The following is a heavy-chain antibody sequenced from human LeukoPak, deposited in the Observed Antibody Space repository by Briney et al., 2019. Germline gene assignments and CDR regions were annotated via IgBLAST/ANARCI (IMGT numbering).Heavy chain of an antibody. Sequence: GGSLRLSYAASGFTFSSYAMSWVRQAPGKGLEWVSAISGSGGSTYYADSVKGRFTISRDNSKNTLYLQMNSLRAEDTAVYYCAKDRAPGVVAATHGVDYWGQGTLVTVSS. V-gene: IGHV3-23*01. D-gene: IGHD2-15*01. J-gene: IGHJ4*02. CDR1: GFTFSSYA. CDR2: ISGSGGST. CDR3: AKDRAPGVVAATHGVDY.